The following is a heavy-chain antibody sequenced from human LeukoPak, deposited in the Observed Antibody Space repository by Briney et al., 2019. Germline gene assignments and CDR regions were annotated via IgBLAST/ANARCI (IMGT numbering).Heavy chain of an antibody. D-gene: IGHD2-2*01. CDR1: GFTFSSYG. CDR2: ISSSSSYI. J-gene: IGHJ2*01. V-gene: IGHV3-21*01. CDR3: AREDCSSTSCYAGIGCYFDL. Sequence: GGSLRLACAASGFTFSSYGMHWVRQAPGKGLEWVSSISSSSSYIYYADSVKGRFTISRDNAKNSLYLQMNSLRAEDTAVYYCAREDCSSTSCYAGIGCYFDLWGRGTLVTVSS.